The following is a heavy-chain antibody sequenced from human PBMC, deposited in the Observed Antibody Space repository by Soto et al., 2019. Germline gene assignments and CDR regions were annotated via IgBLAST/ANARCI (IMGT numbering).Heavy chain of an antibody. Sequence: PSETLSLTCTVSGGSVSTNSYYWSWIRQPPGKGLEWIGYIYYSGSTIYTPSLKSRVTISLDTSKNQFSLKLNSVTAADTAIYYCARINWHGSNWYYFDYWGQGTLVTVSS. D-gene: IGHD6-13*01. CDR3: ARINWHGSNWYYFDY. J-gene: IGHJ4*02. CDR2: IYYSGST. CDR1: GGSVSTNSYY. V-gene: IGHV4-61*01.